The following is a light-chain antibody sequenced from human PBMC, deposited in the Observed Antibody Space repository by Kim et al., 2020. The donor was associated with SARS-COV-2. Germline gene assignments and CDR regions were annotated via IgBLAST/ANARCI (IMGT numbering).Light chain of an antibody. CDR2: DTN. CDR3: AAWDSSVSAVA. Sequence: QSALTQPPSVSAAPGQKVTISCSGSSSNIGTNFVSWYQQFPGTAPKILISDTNKRPSGIPDRFSGSKSGTSATLGITGLQTGDEADYYCAAWDSSVSAVAFGGGTQLTVL. CDR1: SSNIGTNF. V-gene: IGLV1-51*01. J-gene: IGLJ2*01.